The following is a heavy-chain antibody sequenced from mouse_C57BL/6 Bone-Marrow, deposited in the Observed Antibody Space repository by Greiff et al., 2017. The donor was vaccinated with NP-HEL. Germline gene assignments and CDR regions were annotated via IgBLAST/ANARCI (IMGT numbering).Heavy chain of an antibody. CDR1: GYTFTSYG. V-gene: IGHV1-81*01. CDR2: IYPRSGNT. CDR3: EGYYYDSTPGFAY. Sequence: QVQLQQSGAELVRPGASVKLSCKASGYTFTSYGISWVKQRPGQGLEWIGEIYPRSGNTYYNEKFKGKATLTADKSSSTAYMELRSLTSEDSAVYFGEGYYYDSTPGFAYGGQGTLVTVSA. J-gene: IGHJ3*01. D-gene: IGHD1-1*01.